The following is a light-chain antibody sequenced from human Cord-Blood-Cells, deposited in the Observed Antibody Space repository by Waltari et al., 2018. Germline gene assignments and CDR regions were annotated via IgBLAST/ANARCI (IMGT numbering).Light chain of an antibody. J-gene: IGLJ2*01. V-gene: IGLV3-1*01. CDR2: QKS. CDR1: KLGDKY. Sequence: SYELTQPPSVSVSPGQTASITCSGDKLGDKYACWYQQKPGQSPVLVIYQKSKRPSGITERFSGSNSGNTATLTISGTQAMDEADYYWRAWDSSTVVFGGGTKLTVL. CDR3: RAWDSSTVV.